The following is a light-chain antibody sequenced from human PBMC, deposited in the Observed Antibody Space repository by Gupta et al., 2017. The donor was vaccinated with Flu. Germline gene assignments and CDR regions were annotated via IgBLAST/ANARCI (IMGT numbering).Light chain of an antibody. Sequence: DTVMTHSPLSLPVTPGEPASISCRASQNRLNTNGYDYLNWYLQKPGQAPQLLIYLGSYRASGIPDRFSGSGSGTDFTLKISRVEAEDVGVYYCRQGLQAPWTFGQGTRLEIK. CDR1: QNRLNTNGYDY. V-gene: IGKV2-28*01. J-gene: IGKJ1*01. CDR3: RQGLQAPWT. CDR2: LGS.